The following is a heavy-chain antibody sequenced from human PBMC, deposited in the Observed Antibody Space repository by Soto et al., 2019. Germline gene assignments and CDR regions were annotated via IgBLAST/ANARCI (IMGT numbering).Heavy chain of an antibody. Sequence: SETLSLTCTVSGGSINSGDYSWTWIRQPPGKGLEWIGYIYHTGTTYYNMSLKSRVTISVDRSKNQFSLKLSSVTAADTAVYYCARQWGDYVCDYWGQGTLVTVS. CDR3: ARQWGDYVCDY. CDR2: IYHTGTT. CDR1: GGSINSGDYS. V-gene: IGHV4-30-2*01. D-gene: IGHD3-16*01. J-gene: IGHJ4*02.